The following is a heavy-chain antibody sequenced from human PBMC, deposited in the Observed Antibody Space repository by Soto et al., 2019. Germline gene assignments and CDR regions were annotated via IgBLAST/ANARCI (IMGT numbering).Heavy chain of an antibody. J-gene: IGHJ4*02. CDR3: ARIGYGDYVSYYFDY. CDR1: GGSISSYY. D-gene: IGHD4-17*01. Sequence: NPSETLSLTCTVSGGSISSYYWSWIRQPPGKGLEWIGYIYYSGSTNYNPSLKSRVTISVDTSKNQLSLKLSSVTAADTAVYYCARIGYGDYVSYYFDYWGQGTLVTVSS. V-gene: IGHV4-59*01. CDR2: IYYSGST.